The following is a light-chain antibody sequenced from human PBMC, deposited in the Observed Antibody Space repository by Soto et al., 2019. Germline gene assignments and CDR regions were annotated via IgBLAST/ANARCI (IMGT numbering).Light chain of an antibody. J-gene: IGKJ1*01. CDR2: GAS. CDR3: QQYSSSRT. CDR1: ESVSRN. Sequence: VVTRCPATLSVSPGERATLSCRGRESVSRNVAWYQQTPDHPPRLLISGASSRATGLPVRFSGSGSETDFPLTITRLEHEDFAVYYCQQYSSSRTFGQGTKVDIK. V-gene: IGKV3-20*01.